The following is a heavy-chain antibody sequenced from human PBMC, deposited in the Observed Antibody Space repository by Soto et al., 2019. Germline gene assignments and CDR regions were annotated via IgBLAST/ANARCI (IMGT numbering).Heavy chain of an antibody. CDR3: ARQLSGSYPYDY. D-gene: IGHD3-10*01. CDR2: ISYSGST. Sequence: QVQLQESGPGLVKPSQTLSLTCSVSGGSISSGDSYWSWIRQPPGKDLEWIGLISYSGSTSYNPSLKRRVTISLYTSKNLFSLTLRSVTAADTAVYYCARQLSGSYPYDYWGQGTLVTVSS. J-gene: IGHJ4*02. V-gene: IGHV4-30-4*01. CDR1: GGSISSGDSY.